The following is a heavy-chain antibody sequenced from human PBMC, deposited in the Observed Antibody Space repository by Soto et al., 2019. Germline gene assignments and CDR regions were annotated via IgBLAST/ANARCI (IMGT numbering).Heavy chain of an antibody. D-gene: IGHD3-3*01. V-gene: IGHV4-31*03. Sequence: LSLTCNVSGGSISSGGYYWSWIRQHPGKCLEWIEYIYYSGSTYYNPSPKSRVTISVDTSKNQFSLKLSSVSAADTAVYYCAAGYGTFFGVLDPGWFDLWGQGTLVTVSS. CDR3: AAGYGTFFGVLDPGWFDL. CDR2: IYYSGST. J-gene: IGHJ5*02. CDR1: GGSISSGGYY.